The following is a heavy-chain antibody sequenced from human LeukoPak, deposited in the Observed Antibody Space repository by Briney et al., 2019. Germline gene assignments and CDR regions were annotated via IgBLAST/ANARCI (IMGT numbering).Heavy chain of an antibody. Sequence: GGSLRLSCAASGFTFGSYWMSWVRQAPGKGLEWVANIKQDGSEKYYVDSVKGRFTISRDNAKNSLYLQMNSLRAEDTAVYYCARADGYSSSWYPDYWGQGTLVTVSS. D-gene: IGHD6-13*01. J-gene: IGHJ4*02. CDR1: GFTFGSYW. V-gene: IGHV3-7*01. CDR2: IKQDGSEK. CDR3: ARADGYSSSWYPDY.